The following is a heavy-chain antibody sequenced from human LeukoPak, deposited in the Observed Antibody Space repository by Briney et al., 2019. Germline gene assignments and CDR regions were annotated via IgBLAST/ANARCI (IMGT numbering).Heavy chain of an antibody. V-gene: IGHV4-4*02. Sequence: PSETLSLTCAVSGGSISSSNWWSWVRQPPGKGLEWIGRIFHTGTTDYKTSLKGRVTISVDKSKNQFSLELTSVTAADTAVYYCARLTPTTLSLYYYYMDVWGKGTTVTVSS. CDR1: GGSISSSNW. D-gene: IGHD2/OR15-2a*01. J-gene: IGHJ6*03. CDR3: ARLTPTTLSLYYYYMDV. CDR2: IFHTGTT.